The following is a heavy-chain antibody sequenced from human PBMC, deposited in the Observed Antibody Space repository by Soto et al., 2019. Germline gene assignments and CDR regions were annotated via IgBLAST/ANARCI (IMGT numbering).Heavy chain of an antibody. D-gene: IGHD7-27*01. CDR2: ISATGTT. V-gene: IGHV4-4*07. CDR3: AGDQSGAAPF. Sequence: QVQLQDSGPGLVEPSETLSLTCTVSGDSMPTYYWNWIRQSAQKGLEWIGRISATGTTTYIPSLKGRITLSVDTSKNQFSLKLKFVTAADTAVYFWAGDQSGAAPFWGPGTEVHVS. CDR1: GDSMPTYY. J-gene: IGHJ3*01.